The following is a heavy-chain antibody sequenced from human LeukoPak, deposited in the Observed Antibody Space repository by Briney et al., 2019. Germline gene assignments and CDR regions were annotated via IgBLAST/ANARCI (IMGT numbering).Heavy chain of an antibody. CDR1: GFTFSSYA. Sequence: GGSLRLSCAASGFTFSSYAMHWVRQAPGKGLEWVAVISYDGSNKYYADSVKGRFTISRDNSKNTLYLQMNSLTSDDTAVYYCARDKAVTTELTQYFHHWGQGTPVTVSS. D-gene: IGHD4-11*01. J-gene: IGHJ1*01. CDR3: ARDKAVTTELTQYFHH. CDR2: ISYDGSNK. V-gene: IGHV3-30-3*01.